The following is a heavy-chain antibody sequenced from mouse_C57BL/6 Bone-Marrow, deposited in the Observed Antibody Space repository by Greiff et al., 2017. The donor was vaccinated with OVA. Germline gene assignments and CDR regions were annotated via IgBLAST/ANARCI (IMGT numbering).Heavy chain of an antibody. Sequence: EVQLVESGPVLVKPGASVKMSCKASGYTFTDYYMNWVKQSHGKSLEWIGVINPYNGGTSYNQKFKGKATLTVDKSSSTAYMELNSLTSEDSAVYYCARWNYYGSSYGFAYWGQGTLVTVSA. D-gene: IGHD1-1*01. J-gene: IGHJ3*01. V-gene: IGHV1-19*01. CDR3: ARWNYYGSSYGFAY. CDR2: INPYNGGT. CDR1: GYTFTDYY.